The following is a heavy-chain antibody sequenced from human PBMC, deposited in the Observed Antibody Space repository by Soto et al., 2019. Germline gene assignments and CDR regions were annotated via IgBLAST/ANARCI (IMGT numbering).Heavy chain of an antibody. CDR2: ISYDGSNK. CDR3: ATSSTYSSSGDFDY. V-gene: IGHV3-30*03. CDR1: GFTFSSYG. D-gene: IGHD6-13*01. J-gene: IGHJ4*02. Sequence: GGSLRLSCAASGFTFSSYGMHWVRQAPGKGLEWVAVISYDGSNKYYADSVKGRFTISRDNSKNTLYLQMNSLRAEDSAVYYCATSSTYSSSGDFDYWGQGTLVTVSS.